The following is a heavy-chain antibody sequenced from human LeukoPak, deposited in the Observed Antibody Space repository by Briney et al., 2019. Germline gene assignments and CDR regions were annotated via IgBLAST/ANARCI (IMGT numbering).Heavy chain of an antibody. Sequence: GGSLRLSCAASGFTFSSYGMHWVRQAPGKGLEWVAVIWYDGSNKYYADSVKGRFTISRNNSKNTLYLQMNSLRAEDTAVYYCARAGGSGDFDYWGQGTLVTVSS. D-gene: IGHD2-15*01. CDR1: GFTFSSYG. CDR3: ARAGGSGDFDY. J-gene: IGHJ4*02. CDR2: IWYDGSNK. V-gene: IGHV3-33*01.